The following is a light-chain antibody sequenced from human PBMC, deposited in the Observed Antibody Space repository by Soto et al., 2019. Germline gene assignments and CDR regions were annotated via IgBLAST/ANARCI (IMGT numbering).Light chain of an antibody. CDR2: KAS. CDR1: QTISSW. CDR3: QQSSSTPRT. V-gene: IGKV1-5*03. J-gene: IGKJ1*01. Sequence: IQMTQSPSTLSYYIGDRVTITCRASQTISSWLAWYQQKPGKAPKLLIYKASTLQSGVPSRFSGSGSGTDFTLTISSLQPEDFATYYCQQSSSTPRTFGQGTKVDI.